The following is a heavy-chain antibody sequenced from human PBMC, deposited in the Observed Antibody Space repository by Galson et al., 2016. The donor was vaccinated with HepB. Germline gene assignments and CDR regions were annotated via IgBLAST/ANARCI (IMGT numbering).Heavy chain of an antibody. V-gene: IGHV1-2*02. D-gene: IGHD3-10*01. CDR3: ARSTGFGIRIDY. Sequence: SVKVSCKASGYSFTGYFLNWVRQAPGQGLEWMGWIGPGSGDTKYAQKFQGRVTITRDRSISTVTMELNRLRSDDTAVYYCARSTGFGIRIDYWGQGTRVTVSS. CDR1: GYSFTGYF. J-gene: IGHJ4*02. CDR2: IGPGSGDT.